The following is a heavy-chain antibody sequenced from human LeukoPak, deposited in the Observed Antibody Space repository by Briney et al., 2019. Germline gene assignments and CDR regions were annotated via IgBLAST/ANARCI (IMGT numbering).Heavy chain of an antibody. Sequence: SETLSLTCSVSGGSISSSSCYWGWIRQPPGTGLEWIGSIYYSGSTYYNPSLTSRVTLSVDPSNNRFSLKVTSVTAADTAIYYCARVVASTSIDFWGQGTLVTVSS. CDR3: ARVVASTSIDF. V-gene: IGHV4-39*07. J-gene: IGHJ4*02. D-gene: IGHD2-15*01. CDR2: IYYSGST. CDR1: GGSISSSSCY.